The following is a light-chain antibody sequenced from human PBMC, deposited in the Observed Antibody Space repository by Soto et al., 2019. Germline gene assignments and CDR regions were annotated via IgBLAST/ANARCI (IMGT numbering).Light chain of an antibody. CDR3: QQYDSPPPT. CDR2: DAF. CDR1: QSVDNW. V-gene: IGKV1-5*01. J-gene: IGKJ1*01. Sequence: DIQMTQSPPTLSASVGDRVTITCRASQSVDNWLAWYQQKPGKAPELLIYDAFSLKSGVSSRFSGSRSGTEFALTLSSLQPDDSATYYCQQYDSPPPTFGQGTKVEVK.